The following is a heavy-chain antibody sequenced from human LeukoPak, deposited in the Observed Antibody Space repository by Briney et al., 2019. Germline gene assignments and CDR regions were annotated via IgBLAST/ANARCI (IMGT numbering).Heavy chain of an antibody. J-gene: IGHJ6*02. CDR3: ARDGMFWLGEVNRSYHGLDV. V-gene: IGHV3-30*04. CDR2: ISNNVINK. Sequence: PGRSLRLSCAASGFTFSRFALHWVRQAPGKGLEWVACISNNVINKYYADSVKDRFTISRHNSKNTVYLQMNSLSAEDTAVYYWARDGMFWLGEVNRSYHGLDVWGQGTTVTVSS. D-gene: IGHD3-10*01. CDR1: GFTFSRFA.